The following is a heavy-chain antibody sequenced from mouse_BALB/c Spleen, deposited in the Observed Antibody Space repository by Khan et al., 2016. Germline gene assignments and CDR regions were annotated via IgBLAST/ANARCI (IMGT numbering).Heavy chain of an antibody. CDR1: GFNIKDTY. Sequence: VRLQQSGAELVKPGASVKLSCTASGFNIKDTYMHWLKQRPEQGLEWIGRIDSANSNTIYDPKFQGKATITSDTSSNTAYLQLSSLTSEDTAVYSCAPYGRAFAGWGQGTLVTVSA. V-gene: IGHV14-3*02. D-gene: IGHD1-2*01. CDR2: IDSANSNT. CDR3: APYGRAFAG. J-gene: IGHJ3*01.